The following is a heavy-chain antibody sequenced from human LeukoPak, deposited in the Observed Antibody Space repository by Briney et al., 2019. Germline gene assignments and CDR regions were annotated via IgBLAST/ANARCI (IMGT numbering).Heavy chain of an antibody. Sequence: SQTLSLTCAISGDSVSSNSAAWNWIRQSPSRGLEWLGRTYYRSKWYNDYAVSVKSRITINPDTSKNQFSLQLNSVTPEDTAVYYCASSVAGKRGGGYYMDVWGKGTTVTVSS. J-gene: IGHJ6*03. V-gene: IGHV6-1*01. D-gene: IGHD6-19*01. CDR3: ASSVAGKRGGGYYMDV. CDR2: TYYRSKWYN. CDR1: GDSVSSNSAA.